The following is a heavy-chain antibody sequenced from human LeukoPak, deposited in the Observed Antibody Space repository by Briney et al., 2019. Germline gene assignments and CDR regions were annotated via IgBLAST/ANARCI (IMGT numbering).Heavy chain of an antibody. CDR3: ARGYYGSGSYIDY. J-gene: IGHJ4*02. V-gene: IGHV4-34*01. CDR1: GGSFSGYY. D-gene: IGHD3-10*01. Sequence: SETLSLTCAVYGGSFSGYYWSWIRQPPGKGLEWIGEINHSGSTNYNPSLKSRVTISVDTSKNQFSLKLSSVTAADTAVYYCARGYYGSGSYIDYWGQETLVTVSS. CDR2: INHSGST.